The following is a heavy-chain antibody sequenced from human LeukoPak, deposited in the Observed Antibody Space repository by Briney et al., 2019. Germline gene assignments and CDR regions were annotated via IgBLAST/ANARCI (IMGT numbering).Heavy chain of an antibody. J-gene: IGHJ4*02. CDR2: IKHDGST. CDR3: ARHLLRTSTSFDY. Sequence: SETLSLTCAVYGGSVSGYYWSWIRQPPGKGVEWIGEIKHDGSTNYNSSLKSRVIISIATSKNPFSLKLSSVTAADTAVYYCARHLLRTSTSFDYWDQGNLVTVSS. D-gene: IGHD1-14*01. V-gene: IGHV4-34*01. CDR1: GGSVSGYY.